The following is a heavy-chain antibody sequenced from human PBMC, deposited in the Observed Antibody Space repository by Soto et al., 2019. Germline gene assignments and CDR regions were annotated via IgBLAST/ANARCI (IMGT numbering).Heavy chain of an antibody. CDR2: ISYDGSNK. CDR1: GFTFSSYA. J-gene: IGHJ6*02. V-gene: IGHV3-30-3*01. Sequence: GWSLRLSCAASGFTFSSYAMHWVRQAPGKGLEWVAFISYDGSNKYYADSVKGRFTISRDNSKNTLYLQMNSLRAEDTAVYYCAIDGGYNTFYDYYGMDVWGQGTTVTVSS. D-gene: IGHD5-12*01. CDR3: AIDGGYNTFYDYYGMDV.